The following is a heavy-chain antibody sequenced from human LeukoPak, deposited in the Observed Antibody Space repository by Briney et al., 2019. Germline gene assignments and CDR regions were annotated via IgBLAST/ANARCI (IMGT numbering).Heavy chain of an antibody. J-gene: IGHJ6*03. D-gene: IGHD3-10*01. Sequence: GGSLRLSCAASGFTLSQYWMSWVRQAPGKGLEWVANIRHDGSEKQDGSEKNYVDSVKGRFTISRDNAKNSLYLQMNSLRAEDTAVYYCARSGRGVDSFYFYMDVWGKGTTVTVSS. CDR3: ARSGRGVDSFYFYMDV. CDR1: GFTLSQYW. V-gene: IGHV3-7*01. CDR2: IRHDGSEKQDGSEK.